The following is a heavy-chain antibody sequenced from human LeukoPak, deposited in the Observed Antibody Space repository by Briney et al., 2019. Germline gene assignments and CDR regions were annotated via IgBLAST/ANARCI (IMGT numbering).Heavy chain of an antibody. CDR2: IWYDGSTE. Sequence: GGSLRLSCAASGFTFSSYGMHWVRQAPGKGLEWVAVIWYDGSTEYYGDSVKGRFTISRDNSKNTLYLQMNSLKTEDTAVYYCITDLPATAAYAFDYWGQGTLVTVSS. J-gene: IGHJ4*02. V-gene: IGHV3-33*01. CDR1: GFTFSSYG. D-gene: IGHD6-13*01. CDR3: ITDLPATAAYAFDY.